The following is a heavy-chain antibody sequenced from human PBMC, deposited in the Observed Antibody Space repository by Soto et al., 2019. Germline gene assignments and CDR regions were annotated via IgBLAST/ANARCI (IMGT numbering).Heavy chain of an antibody. Sequence: QVQLVESGGGVVQPGRSLRLSCAASGFTFSSYGMHWVRQAPGKGLEWVAVISYDGSNKYYADSVKGRFTISRDNSKNTLYLQMNSLRAEDTAVYYCAKDWSGSSGWAFYYYYYGMDVWGQWTTVTVSS. V-gene: IGHV3-30*18. CDR3: AKDWSGSSGWAFYYYYYGMDV. J-gene: IGHJ6*02. D-gene: IGHD6-19*01. CDR2: ISYDGSNK. CDR1: GFTFSSYG.